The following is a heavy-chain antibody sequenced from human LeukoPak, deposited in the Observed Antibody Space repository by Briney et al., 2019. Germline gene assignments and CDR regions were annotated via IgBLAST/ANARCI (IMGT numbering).Heavy chain of an antibody. CDR2: INHSGST. Sequence: PSETLSLTCAVYGGSFSGYYWSWIRQPPGKGLEWIGEINHSGSTNYNPSLKSRVTISVDTSKNQFSLKLSSVTAADTAVYYCASSGYSSGYGPWGQGTLVTVSS. D-gene: IGHD3-22*01. V-gene: IGHV4-34*01. CDR3: ASSGYSSGYGP. CDR1: GGSFSGYY. J-gene: IGHJ5*02.